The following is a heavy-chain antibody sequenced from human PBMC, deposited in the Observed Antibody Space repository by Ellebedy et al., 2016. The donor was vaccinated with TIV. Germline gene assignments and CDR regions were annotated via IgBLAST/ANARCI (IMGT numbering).Heavy chain of an antibody. CDR2: ISNDGSNK. Sequence: PGGSLRLSCAASGFTFSAYALHWVRQAPGKGLEWVALISNDGSNKYYADSVKGRFTISRDNSKNTLYLQMNSLRTEDTAVYYCARDPRKYSRGGPYNWLDPWGQGTLVTVSS. J-gene: IGHJ5*02. D-gene: IGHD6-6*01. V-gene: IGHV3-30-3*01. CDR1: GFTFSAYA. CDR3: ARDPRKYSRGGPYNWLDP.